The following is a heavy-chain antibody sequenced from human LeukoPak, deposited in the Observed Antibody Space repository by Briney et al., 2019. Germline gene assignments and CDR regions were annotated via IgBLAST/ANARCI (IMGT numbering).Heavy chain of an antibody. CDR2: IYYSGST. Sequence: SETLSLTCTVSGGSISSSGYYWGRIRQPPGKELEWIGSIYYSGSTYYNPSLKSRVTISVDTSKNQFSLKLSSVTAADTAVFYCARENSGSYREFDYWGQGTLVTVSS. D-gene: IGHD1-26*01. CDR3: ARENSGSYREFDY. J-gene: IGHJ4*02. CDR1: GGSISSSGYY. V-gene: IGHV4-39*07.